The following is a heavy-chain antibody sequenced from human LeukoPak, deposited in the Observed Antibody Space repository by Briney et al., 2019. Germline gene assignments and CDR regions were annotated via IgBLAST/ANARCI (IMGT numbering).Heavy chain of an antibody. D-gene: IGHD2-15*01. CDR1: GFTLSSYA. CDR2: TSSSDSGK. CDR3: ARAPVTSCRGAFCYPFDY. V-gene: IGHV3-23*01. Sequence: PGGSLRLSCVVSGFTLSSYAMSWVRQAPGKGLEWVAATSSSDSGKYHADSVRGRFTISRDNSKNTVYLQMNSLRAEDAAVYYCARAPVTSCRGAFCYPFDYWAPGILVTVSS. J-gene: IGHJ4*02.